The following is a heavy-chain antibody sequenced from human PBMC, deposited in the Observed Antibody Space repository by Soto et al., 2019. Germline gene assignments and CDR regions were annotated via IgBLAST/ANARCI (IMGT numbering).Heavy chain of an antibody. CDR2: IYHSGRT. V-gene: IGHV4-4*02. D-gene: IGHD3-3*01. J-gene: IGHJ6*02. CDR3: ARDGRITIFGVVNPYYYYGMDV. CDR1: GGSISSSNW. Sequence: QVQLQESGPGLVKPSGILSLTCAVSGGSISSSNWWSWARQPPGKGLEWIGEIYHSGRTNYNPYLRSRVTISEDKSKNKIRRSLSSVTAAATAVSYCARDGRITIFGVVNPYYYYGMDVWGQGTTVTVSS.